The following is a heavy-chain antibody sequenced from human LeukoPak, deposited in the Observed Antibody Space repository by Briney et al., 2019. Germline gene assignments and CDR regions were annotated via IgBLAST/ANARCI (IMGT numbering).Heavy chain of an antibody. Sequence: SETLSLTCTVSGGSISSYYWSWIRQPPGEGLEWIGYIYYSGSTNYNPSLKSRVTISVDTSKNQFSLKLSSVTAADTAVYYCARVRPYYDSSGYSFGVAFDIWGQGTMVTVSS. J-gene: IGHJ3*02. CDR2: IYYSGST. D-gene: IGHD3-22*01. CDR1: GGSISSYY. V-gene: IGHV4-59*01. CDR3: ARVRPYYDSSGYSFGVAFDI.